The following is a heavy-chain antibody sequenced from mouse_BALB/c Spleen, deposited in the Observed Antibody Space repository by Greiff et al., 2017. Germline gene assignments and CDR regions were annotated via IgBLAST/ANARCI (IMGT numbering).Heavy chain of an antibody. J-gene: IGHJ2*01. Sequence: EVKLVESGGGLVKPGGSLKLSCAASGFTFSSYAMSWVRQTPEKRLEWVATISSGGSYTYYPDSVKGRFTISRDNAKNTLYLQMSSLRSEDTAMYYCARVGKLYDYYFDYWGQGTTLTVSS. CDR3: ARVGKLYDYYFDY. CDR1: GFTFSSYA. CDR2: ISSGGSYT. D-gene: IGHD2-3*01. V-gene: IGHV5-9-3*01.